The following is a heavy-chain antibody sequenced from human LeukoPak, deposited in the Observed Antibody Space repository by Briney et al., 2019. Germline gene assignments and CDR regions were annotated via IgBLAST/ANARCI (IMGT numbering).Heavy chain of an antibody. CDR2: IYTSGST. Sequence: SETLSLTCTVSGGSISSGSYYWSWIRQPAGKGLEWIGRIYTSGSTNYNPSLKSRVTISVDTSKNQFSLKLSSVTAADTAVYYCARCPSYCSSTSCRFRGGDYYYYMDVWGKGTTVTVSS. J-gene: IGHJ6*03. CDR3: ARCPSYCSSTSCRFRGGDYYYYMDV. D-gene: IGHD2-2*01. V-gene: IGHV4-61*02. CDR1: GGSISSGSYY.